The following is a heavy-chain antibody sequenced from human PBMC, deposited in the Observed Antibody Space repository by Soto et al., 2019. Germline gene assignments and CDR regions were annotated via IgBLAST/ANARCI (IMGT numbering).Heavy chain of an antibody. J-gene: IGHJ4*02. CDR3: VRDRSTCKDY. CDR2: IKSDGTST. V-gene: IGHV3-74*01. Sequence: EVQLVESGGGLVQPGGSLRLSCAASGFTFSSYWMHWVRQVPGKRLVWVSRIKSDGTSTDYADSVKGRFTISRDNAKNRLELPTMSLRVEDTAVYYCVRDRSTCKDYWGQGTLVTVSS. CDR1: GFTFSSYW. D-gene: IGHD2-2*01.